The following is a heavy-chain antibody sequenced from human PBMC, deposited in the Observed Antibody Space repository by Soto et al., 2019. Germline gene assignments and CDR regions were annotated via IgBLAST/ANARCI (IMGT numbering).Heavy chain of an antibody. D-gene: IGHD2-2*01. CDR3: ARDGLVPGAIVILGGMDV. Sequence: GGSLRLSCAASGFTFSSYGMHWVRQAPGKGLEWVAVIWYDGSNKYYADSVKGRFTISRDNSKNTLYLQMNSLRAEDTAVYYCARDGLVPGAIVILGGMDVWGQGTTVTVSS. CDR2: IWYDGSNK. V-gene: IGHV3-33*01. J-gene: IGHJ6*02. CDR1: GFTFSSYG.